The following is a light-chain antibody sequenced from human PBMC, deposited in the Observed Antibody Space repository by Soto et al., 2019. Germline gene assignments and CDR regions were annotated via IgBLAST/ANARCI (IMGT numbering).Light chain of an antibody. Sequence: QSVLTQPASVSGSLGQSITISCTGTSSDVGTYNLVSWYQQLPDKAPKLIIHEVNKRPSGVSTRFSGSKSGNTASLTISGLQAEDDADYNCYSYAGSSTYVFGTGPKLTVL. V-gene: IGLV2-23*02. CDR1: SSDVGTYNL. CDR3: YSYAGSSTYV. CDR2: EVN. J-gene: IGLJ1*01.